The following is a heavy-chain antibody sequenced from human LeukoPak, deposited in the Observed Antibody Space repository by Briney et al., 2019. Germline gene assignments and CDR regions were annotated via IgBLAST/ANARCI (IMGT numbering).Heavy chain of an antibody. CDR3: ARDGGYSGYVPLDY. D-gene: IGHD5-12*01. J-gene: IGHJ4*02. V-gene: IGHV1-2*02. CDR1: GYTFTGYY. CDR2: IDPNSGGT. Sequence: ASVKLSCKASGYTFTGYYMHWVRQAPGQGLEWMGWIDPNSGGTNYAQKFQGRVTMTRDTSISTAYMVLNRLRSDDTAVYYCARDGGYSGYVPLDYWGQGTLVTVSS.